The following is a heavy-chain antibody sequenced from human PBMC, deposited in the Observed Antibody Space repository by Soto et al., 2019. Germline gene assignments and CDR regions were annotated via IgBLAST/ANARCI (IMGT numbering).Heavy chain of an antibody. CDR2: MNPSSGNT. J-gene: IGHJ3*01. Sequence: ASVKVSCKASGYTFTSYDINWARQATGQGLEWMGWMNPSSGNTGYAQKFQGRVTMTRSTSISTAYMELSSLRSEDTGVYYCARQKLDKDAFDFWGQGTMVT. V-gene: IGHV1-8*01. CDR3: ARQKLDKDAFDF. CDR1: GYTFTSYD. D-gene: IGHD1-1*01.